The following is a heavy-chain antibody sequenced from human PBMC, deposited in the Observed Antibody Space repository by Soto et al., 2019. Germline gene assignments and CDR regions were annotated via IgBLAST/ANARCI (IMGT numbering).Heavy chain of an antibody. CDR1: LFSLSNARMA. Sequence: QVTLKESGPVLVKTTETLTLTCTVSLFSLSNARMAVTWIRQPPVKALEWLAHIFSNDDKSYSKSLKSRLTISKDTSKSQVVLTMTNMDPVDTATYYCARINSGWYDPALDYWGQGTLVTVSS. J-gene: IGHJ4*02. V-gene: IGHV2-26*01. CDR3: ARINSGWYDPALDY. CDR2: IFSNDDK. D-gene: IGHD6-19*01.